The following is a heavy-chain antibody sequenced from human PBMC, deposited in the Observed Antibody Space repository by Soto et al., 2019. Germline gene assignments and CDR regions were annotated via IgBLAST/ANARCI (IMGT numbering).Heavy chain of an antibody. CDR3: AHIPNYYQYDWFDP. D-gene: IGHD3-16*01. CDR1: GFSLTTRGVG. CDR2: IYWADDK. Sequence: QITLKESGPTLVKPTQTLTLTCTFSGFSLTTRGVGVGWIRQPPVKALECLALIYWADDKRYSPSLQSRLSITKDTSKNQVVLTLTNVDPVDTATYYCAHIPNYYQYDWFDPWGQGTLVSVSS. V-gene: IGHV2-5*02. J-gene: IGHJ5*02.